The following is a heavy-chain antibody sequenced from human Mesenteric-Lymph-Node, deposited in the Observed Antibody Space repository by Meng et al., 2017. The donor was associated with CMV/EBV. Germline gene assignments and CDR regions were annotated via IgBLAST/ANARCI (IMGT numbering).Heavy chain of an antibody. V-gene: IGHV4-4*02. D-gene: IGHD5-12*01. J-gene: IGHJ4*02. CDR1: GGSISSSNW. CDR3: ARRYSGYDYPFDY. Sequence: AVSGGSISSSNWWSWVRQPPGKGLEWIGEIYHSGRTTYNPSLKSRITISVDKSKNQFSLKLSSVTAADTAVYYCARRYSGYDYPFDYWGQGALVTVSS. CDR2: IYHSGRT.